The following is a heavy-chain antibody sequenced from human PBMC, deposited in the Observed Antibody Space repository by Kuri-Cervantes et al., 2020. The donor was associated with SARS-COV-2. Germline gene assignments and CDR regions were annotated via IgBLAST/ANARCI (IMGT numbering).Heavy chain of an antibody. CDR3: GPFSRYAYDFDK. CDR2: ISGNSVWI. Sequence: GESLKISCAASGFAFSSHSMTWLRQAPGRELEWVSAISGNSVWIYYADSVKGRFTISRDNSKNIVYLQTNSLGADDTAVYYCGPFSRYAYDFDKWGQGILVTVAS. J-gene: IGHJ4*02. D-gene: IGHD3-9*01. CDR1: GFAFSSHS. V-gene: IGHV3-23*01.